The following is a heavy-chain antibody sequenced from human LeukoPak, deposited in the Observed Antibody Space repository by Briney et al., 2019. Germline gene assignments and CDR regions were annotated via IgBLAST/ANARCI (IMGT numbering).Heavy chain of an antibody. CDR2: INPNSGGT. Sequence: GASVQVSCKASGGTFSSYAISWVRQAPGQGLEWMGWINPNSGGTNYAQKFQGRVTMTRDTSISTAYMELSRLRSDDTAVYYCARGRYQDGDNSYFDYWGQGTLVTVSS. V-gene: IGHV1-2*02. CDR1: GGTFSSYA. J-gene: IGHJ4*02. D-gene: IGHD5-24*01. CDR3: ARGRYQDGDNSYFDY.